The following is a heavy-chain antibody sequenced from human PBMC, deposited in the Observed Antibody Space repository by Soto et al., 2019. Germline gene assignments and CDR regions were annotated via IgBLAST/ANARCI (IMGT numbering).Heavy chain of an antibody. J-gene: IGHJ6*02. D-gene: IGHD6-6*01. Sequence: PSETLSLTCTVSGGSISSAGDYWSWVRQPPGKGLEWIGNIYYSGTTNYNPSLKSRVTISEDTSKSQFSLKLTSVTAADTAVYSCASVLPSHCSSDCYGKYFCAQRTSDTVSS. CDR2: IYYSGTT. CDR3: ASVLPSHCSSDCYGKYF. CDR1: GGSISSAGDY. V-gene: IGHV4-30-4*01.